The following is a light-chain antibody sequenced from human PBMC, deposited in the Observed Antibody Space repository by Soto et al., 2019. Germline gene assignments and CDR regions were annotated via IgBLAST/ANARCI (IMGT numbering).Light chain of an antibody. CDR2: DAS. CDR1: QRVTANY. J-gene: IGKJ3*01. Sequence: EVVLTQSPVTLSLSPGERATLSCRASQRVTANYLAWYQQRPGQAPRLLIYDASKRASGVPARFSGSGSGTDFTLTISSLEPEDFAFYYCHQRSKWPLTFGPGTKVDIK. V-gene: IGKV3-11*01. CDR3: HQRSKWPLT.